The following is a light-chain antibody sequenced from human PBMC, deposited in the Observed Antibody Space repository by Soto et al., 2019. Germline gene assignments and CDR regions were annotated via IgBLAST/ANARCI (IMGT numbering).Light chain of an antibody. CDR2: FAS. J-gene: IGKJ5*01. CDR3: QQSYSAPIT. Sequence: DIQMTRSPSSLSASVVDRVTITCLASQYISNYLNWYQQKPGTAPHLLIYFASSLQTGAPSRFSGSGSGTDFTLTITSLQPEDFATYFCQQSYSAPITFGQGTRLEIK. CDR1: QYISNY. V-gene: IGKV1-39*01.